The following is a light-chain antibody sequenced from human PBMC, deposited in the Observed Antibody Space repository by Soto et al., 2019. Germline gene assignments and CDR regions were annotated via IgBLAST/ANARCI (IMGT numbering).Light chain of an antibody. CDR1: SSDVGGYNY. Sequence: QSVLTQPPSASGSPGQSVTISCTGTSSDVGGYNYVSWYQQHPGKAPKLMIYEVSKRPSGVPDRFSGSKSGNTASLTVSGLQAEDEADYYSSSWEVFGGGTQLTVL. V-gene: IGLV2-8*01. CDR3: SSWEV. CDR2: EVS. J-gene: IGLJ2*01.